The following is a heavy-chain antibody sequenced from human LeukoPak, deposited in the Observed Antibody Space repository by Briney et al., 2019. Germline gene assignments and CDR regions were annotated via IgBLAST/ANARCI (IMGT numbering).Heavy chain of an antibody. Sequence: GGSLRLSXAASGFTFSSYSMNWVRQAPGKGLEWVSYISSSSSTIYYADSVKGRFTISRDNAKNSLYLQMNSLRAEDTAVYYCARDPLRYCSSTSCEGNYWGQGTLVTVSS. CDR2: ISSSSSTI. CDR1: GFTFSSYS. V-gene: IGHV3-48*01. J-gene: IGHJ4*02. D-gene: IGHD2-2*01. CDR3: ARDPLRYCSSTSCEGNY.